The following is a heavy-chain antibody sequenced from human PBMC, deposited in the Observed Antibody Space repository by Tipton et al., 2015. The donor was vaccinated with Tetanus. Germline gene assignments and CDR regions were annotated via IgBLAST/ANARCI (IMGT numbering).Heavy chain of an antibody. CDR2: IKQDGGKK. D-gene: IGHD6-13*01. V-gene: IGHV3-7*01. J-gene: IGHJ4*02. Sequence: GSLRLSCAASGFNFSSYWMSWVRQAPEKGLEWVANIKQDGGKKYYVDSVKGRFTISRDNAKNSLYLQMNSLRAEDSAVYYCASGYTTSWYIGYWGQGTLVTVSS. CDR3: ASGYTTSWYIGY. CDR1: GFNFSSYW.